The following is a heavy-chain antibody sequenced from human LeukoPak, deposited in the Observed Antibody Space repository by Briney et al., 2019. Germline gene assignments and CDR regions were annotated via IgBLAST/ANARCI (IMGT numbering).Heavy chain of an antibody. CDR3: ARRRAGLWWPSFDY. D-gene: IGHD2-21*01. CDR1: GGSISSSSYY. J-gene: IGHJ4*02. Sequence: SETLSLTCTVSGGSISSSSYYWGWIRQPPGKGLEWIGSIYYSGSTDYNPSLKSRVTISVDTSKNQFSLKLSSVTAADTAVYYCARRRAGLWWPSFDYWGQGTLVTVSS. CDR2: IYYSGST. V-gene: IGHV4-39*07.